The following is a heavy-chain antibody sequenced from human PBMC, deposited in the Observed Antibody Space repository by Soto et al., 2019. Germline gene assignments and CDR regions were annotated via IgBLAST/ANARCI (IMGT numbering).Heavy chain of an antibody. Sequence: GGSLRLSCAASGFTFNHYAMSWVRQAPGKGLEWVSAISGSGGGSYYPDSVKGRFTISRDNSKSTLYLQMNSLRADDTAVYFCSNYWAPYYYDSSGYFYFDYWGQGTLVTVSS. V-gene: IGHV3-23*01. CDR1: GFTFNHYA. D-gene: IGHD3-22*01. J-gene: IGHJ4*02. CDR2: ISGSGGGS. CDR3: SNYWAPYYYDSSGYFYFDY.